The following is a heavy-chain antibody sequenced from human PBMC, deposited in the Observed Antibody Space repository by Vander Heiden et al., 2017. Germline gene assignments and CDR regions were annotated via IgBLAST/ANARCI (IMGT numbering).Heavy chain of an antibody. CDR2: IYPGDSDT. CDR1: GYIFTNYG. V-gene: IGHV5-51*01. J-gene: IGHJ4*02. CDR3: ARHGQSFDY. Sequence: EVQLVQSGAEVRKPAESLKISCQASGYIFTNYGIGWVRQMPGKALEWMGIIYPGDSDTRYSPSFQGQVSISADKSITTAYLQWSSLKASDTAMYFCARHGQSFDYWGQGNLVTVSS.